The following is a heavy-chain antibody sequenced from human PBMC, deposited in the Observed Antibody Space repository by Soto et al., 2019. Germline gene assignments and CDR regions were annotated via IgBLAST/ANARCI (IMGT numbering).Heavy chain of an antibody. CDR1: GFTFSSYG. V-gene: IGHV3-30*18. Sequence: GGSLRLSCAASGFTFSSYGMHWVRQAPGKGLEWVAVISYDGSNKYYADSVKGRFTISRDNSKNTLYLQMNSLRAEDTAVYYCAKDNGSGSYYYAYFDYWGQGTLVTVSS. J-gene: IGHJ4*02. CDR2: ISYDGSNK. CDR3: AKDNGSGSYYYAYFDY. D-gene: IGHD3-10*01.